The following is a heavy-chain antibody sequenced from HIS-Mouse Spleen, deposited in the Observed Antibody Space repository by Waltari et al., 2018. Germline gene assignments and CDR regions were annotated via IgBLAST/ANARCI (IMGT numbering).Heavy chain of an antibody. J-gene: IGHJ3*02. D-gene: IGHD6-19*01. Sequence: VQLVESGGGLVKPGGSLRLSCAASGFTFSSYSMNWVRQAPGKGLEWVSSISSSSSYIYYADSVKGRFTISRDNAKNSLYLQMNSLRAEDTAVYYCARDRGQWLANDAFDIWGQGTMVTVSS. CDR3: ARDRGQWLANDAFDI. CDR1: GFTFSSYS. V-gene: IGHV3-21*01. CDR2: ISSSSSYI.